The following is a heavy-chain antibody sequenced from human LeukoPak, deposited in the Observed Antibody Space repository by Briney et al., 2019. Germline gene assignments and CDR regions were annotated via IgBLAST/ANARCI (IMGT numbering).Heavy chain of an antibody. V-gene: IGHV4-4*07. CDR2: IYTSGST. CDR3: ARTSYYCSGGSCYHYYFDY. CDR1: GGSISSCY. J-gene: IGHJ4*02. D-gene: IGHD2-15*01. Sequence: SETLSLTCTVSGGSISSCYWSWIRQPAGKGLDWIGRIYTSGSTNYNPSLKSRVTMSVDTSKNQFSLKLSSVTAADTAVYYCARTSYYCSGGSCYHYYFDYWGQGTLVTVSS.